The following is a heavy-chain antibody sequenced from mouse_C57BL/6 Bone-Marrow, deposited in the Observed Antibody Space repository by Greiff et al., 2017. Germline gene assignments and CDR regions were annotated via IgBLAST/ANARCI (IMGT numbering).Heavy chain of an antibody. CDR2: IDPENGDT. CDR3: TTLSFFDY. Sequence: EVQLQQSGAELVRPGASVQLSCTASGFNIKDDYMHWVKQRPEQGLEWIGWIDPENGDTEYASKFQGKAPISADTSSNTAYLQLSSLTSEDTAVYYCTTLSFFDYWGQGTTHTGSS. J-gene: IGHJ2*01. V-gene: IGHV14-4*01. CDR1: GFNIKDDY.